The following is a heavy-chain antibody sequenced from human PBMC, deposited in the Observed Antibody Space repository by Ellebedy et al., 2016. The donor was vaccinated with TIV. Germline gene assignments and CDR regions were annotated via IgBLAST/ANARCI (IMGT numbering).Heavy chain of an antibody. CDR1: GGSISALTYH. Sequence: MPSETLSLTCNVSGGSISALTYHWGWVRQSPGKGLAWIGNSHYSGSTYYSPSTKSRVTISVDTSKNQLSLRLRSVTAADTAVYYCARDSAGRWDYWGPGTLVTVSS. J-gene: IGHJ4*02. CDR2: SHYSGST. D-gene: IGHD4-23*01. CDR3: ARDSAGRWDY. V-gene: IGHV4-39*07.